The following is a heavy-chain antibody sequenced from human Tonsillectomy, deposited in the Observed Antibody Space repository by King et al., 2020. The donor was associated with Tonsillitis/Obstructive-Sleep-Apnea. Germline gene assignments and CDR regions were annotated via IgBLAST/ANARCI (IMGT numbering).Heavy chain of an antibody. CDR2: IYYSGST. Sequence: QLQESGPGLVKPSETLSLTCTVSGGSISGYSWSWIRQPPGKGLEWIGYIYYSGSTNYNPSLKSRVTISVDTSKNQFSLKISSVTAADTAVYYCARVRGSGCDLDAFDIWGQGTMVTVSS. J-gene: IGHJ3*02. D-gene: IGHD6-19*01. CDR3: ARVRGSGCDLDAFDI. V-gene: IGHV4-59*01. CDR1: GGSISGYS.